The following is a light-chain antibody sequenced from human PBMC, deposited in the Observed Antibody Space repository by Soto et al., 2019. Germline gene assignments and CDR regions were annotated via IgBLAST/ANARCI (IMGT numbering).Light chain of an antibody. CDR3: QQSYSTPT. CDR2: DVS. CDR1: QSVTSA. J-gene: IGKJ3*01. V-gene: IGKV3-11*01. Sequence: EIVLTQSPATLSLSPGDRATLSCRASQSVTSALAWFQQKPGQAPRLLIYDVSRRATGIPAMFSGSGSGTDFTLTINSLEPEDFAVYYCQQSYSTPTFGPGTKVDIK.